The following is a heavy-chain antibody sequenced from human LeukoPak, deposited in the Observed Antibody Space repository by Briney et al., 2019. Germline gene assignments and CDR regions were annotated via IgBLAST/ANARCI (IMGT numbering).Heavy chain of an antibody. D-gene: IGHD3-10*01. V-gene: IGHV4-59*01. J-gene: IGHJ5*02. CDR3: VRGRAWFDP. CDR1: GGSISSYY. CDR2: IYYSGNT. Sequence: SETLSLTCTVSGGSISSYYWSWIRQPPGRGLEWIGYIYYSGNTNYNSSLESRVTISVDTSKNQFSLRLNSVTAADTAVYYCVRGRAWFDPWGQGTLVTVSS.